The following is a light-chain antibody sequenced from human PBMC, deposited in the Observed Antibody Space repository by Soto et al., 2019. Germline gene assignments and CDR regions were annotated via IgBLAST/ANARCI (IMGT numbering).Light chain of an antibody. J-gene: IGLJ2*01. V-gene: IGLV2-23*01. Sequence: QSVLTQPASVSGSPGQSITISCTGTSSDVGSYNLVSWYQQHPGKAPKLMIYEGSKRPSGVSNRFFGSKSGNTASLTISGLQAEDEADYYCCSYAGSSTVVFGGGTKLTVL. CDR1: SSDVGSYNL. CDR3: CSYAGSSTVV. CDR2: EGS.